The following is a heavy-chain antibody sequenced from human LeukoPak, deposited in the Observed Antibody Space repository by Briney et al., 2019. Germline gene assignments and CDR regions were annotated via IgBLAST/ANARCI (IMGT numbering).Heavy chain of an antibody. CDR1: GFTFSSYA. J-gene: IGHJ4*02. CDR2: ISGSGGGT. D-gene: IGHD2-2*01. V-gene: IGHV3-23*01. CDR3: AKDGYCSSTNCYPAPY. Sequence: GGSLRLSCAASGFTFSSYAMSWVRQAPGKGLEWVSGISGSGGGTYYADSVKGRFTISRDNSKNTLYLQMNSLRAEDTAVYYCAKDGYCSSTNCYPAPYWGQGTLVTVSS.